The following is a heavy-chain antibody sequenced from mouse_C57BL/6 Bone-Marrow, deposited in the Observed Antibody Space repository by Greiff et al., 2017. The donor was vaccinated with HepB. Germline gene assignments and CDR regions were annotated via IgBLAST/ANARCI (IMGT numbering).Heavy chain of an antibody. CDR3: ARDYGSSYDYYAMDY. J-gene: IGHJ4*01. V-gene: IGHV5-4*01. D-gene: IGHD1-1*01. CDR2: ISDGGSYT. Sequence: EVQLVESGGGLVKPGGSLKLSCAASGFTFSSYAMSWVRQTPEKRLEWVATISDGGSYTYYPDNVKGRFTISRDNAKNNLYLQMSHLKSEDTAMYYCARDYGSSYDYYAMDYWGQGTSVTVSS. CDR1: GFTFSSYA.